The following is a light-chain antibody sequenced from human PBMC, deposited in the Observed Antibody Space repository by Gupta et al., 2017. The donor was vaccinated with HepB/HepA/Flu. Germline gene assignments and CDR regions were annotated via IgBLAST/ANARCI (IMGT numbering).Light chain of an antibody. Sequence: EIVLTQSPGTLSLSPGETATLSCRASQSVSSSYLAWYQQKPGQAPRLLIYGASSRATGIPDRFSGSGSGTDFTLTISRLEPEDFAVYYCQQYGSSPLFTFGPGTKVDIK. CDR3: QQYGSSPLFT. J-gene: IGKJ3*01. CDR2: GAS. V-gene: IGKV3-20*01. CDR1: QSVSSSY.